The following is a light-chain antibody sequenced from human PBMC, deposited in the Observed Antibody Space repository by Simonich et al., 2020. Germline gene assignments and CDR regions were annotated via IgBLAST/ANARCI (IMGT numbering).Light chain of an antibody. V-gene: IGLV1-40*01. CDR2: GNS. Sequence: QSVLTQPPSVSGAPGQRGTISCTGSSSNIGAGYDVHWYQQLPGTAPKLLRYGNSNRPSGGPDRFSGSKSGNTASLTISGLQAEDEADYYCSSYTSSSTLVFGGGTKLTVL. CDR1: SSNIGAGYD. CDR3: SSYTSSSTLV. J-gene: IGLJ2*01.